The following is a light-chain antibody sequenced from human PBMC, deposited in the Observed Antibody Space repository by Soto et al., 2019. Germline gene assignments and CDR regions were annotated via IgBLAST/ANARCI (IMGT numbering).Light chain of an antibody. J-gene: IGLJ1*01. V-gene: IGLV2-14*01. CDR2: DVS. CDR3: SSYTTSSLYV. CDR1: NSVVGGYNY. Sequence: QSVLTQPASVSGSPGQSITISCSGTNSVVGGYNYVSWYQQHPGKAPKLMIYDVSYRPSGISNRFSGSKSDNTASLTISGLQAEDEADYYCSSYTTSSLYVFRTGTKVTVL.